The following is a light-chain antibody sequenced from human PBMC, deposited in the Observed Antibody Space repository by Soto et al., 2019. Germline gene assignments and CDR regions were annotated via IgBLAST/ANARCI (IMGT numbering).Light chain of an antibody. V-gene: IGKV3-15*01. CDR3: QHYNYWPPKT. J-gene: IGKJ1*01. Sequence: EIVMTQSPATLSVSPVERTTLSCRASQSVGNNLAWYQQKPGQAPRLLIYGAYTRATGIPARFSGSGSGTDFTLTISSLQSEDFAVYYCQHYNYWPPKTCGQGTKVDIK. CDR1: QSVGNN. CDR2: GAY.